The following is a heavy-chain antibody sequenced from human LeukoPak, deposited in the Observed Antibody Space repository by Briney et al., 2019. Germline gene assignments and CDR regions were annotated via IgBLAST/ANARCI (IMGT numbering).Heavy chain of an antibody. CDR1: GFTFSSFA. Sequence: PGGSLRLSCAASGFTFSSFAMSWVRRAPGKGLEWVSSISGSGGASYYADSVKGRFTISRDNPESTLYLQINSLRAEDTAVFYCAKNYGSGTYYNYFDSWGQGTLVTVSS. CDR2: ISGSGGAS. J-gene: IGHJ4*02. V-gene: IGHV3-23*01. CDR3: AKNYGSGTYYNYFDS. D-gene: IGHD3-10*01.